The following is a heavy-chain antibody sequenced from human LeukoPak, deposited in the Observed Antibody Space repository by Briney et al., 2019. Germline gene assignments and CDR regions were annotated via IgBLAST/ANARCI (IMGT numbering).Heavy chain of an antibody. J-gene: IGHJ5*02. CDR3: ARGHDSIRTFGEVIKSRTRWFDP. CDR2: VYFSGIT. Sequence: SETLSLTCTVSNGSISSSAYYWGWARQSPGKGLQWIGSVYFSGITYYNESLKSRLTISVDKSNNQFSLKVRSVTAADTAVYYCARGHDSIRTFGEVIKSRTRWFDPWGQGTLVTVSS. V-gene: IGHV4-39*07. D-gene: IGHD3-3*01. CDR1: NGSISSSAYY.